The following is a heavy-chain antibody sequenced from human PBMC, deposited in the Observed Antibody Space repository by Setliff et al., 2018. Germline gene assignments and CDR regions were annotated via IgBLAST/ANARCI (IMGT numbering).Heavy chain of an antibody. CDR3: ASCRYQVPYDY. Sequence: SETLSLTCAVSGGSISSSYWWSWVRQSPGKGLEWIGEIYHSGSTNYNPSLKSRVTIFVDTSKNQFSLNLNSVTAADTGVYYCASCRYQVPYDYWGQGILVTVSS. CDR1: GGSISSSYW. D-gene: IGHD2-2*01. J-gene: IGHJ4*02. CDR2: IYHSGST. V-gene: IGHV4-4*02.